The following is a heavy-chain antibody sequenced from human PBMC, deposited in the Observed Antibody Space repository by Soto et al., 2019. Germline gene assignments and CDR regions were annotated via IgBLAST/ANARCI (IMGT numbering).Heavy chain of an antibody. V-gene: IGHV4-39*01. CDR1: DDSTTISSYY. CDR3: ARRSGYYHIDH. Sequence: PSETLSLTCTVSDDSTTISSYYWAWIRQPPGKGLEWIGCVYFSGTTYYNPSLQSRVTISIDMSKSQFSLKLSSVTAADTAMYFCARRSGYYHIDHWGQGAPVTVSS. J-gene: IGHJ4*02. D-gene: IGHD3-3*01. CDR2: VYFSGTT.